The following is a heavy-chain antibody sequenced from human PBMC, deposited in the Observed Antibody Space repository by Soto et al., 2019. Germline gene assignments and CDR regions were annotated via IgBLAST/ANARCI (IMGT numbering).Heavy chain of an antibody. CDR1: GGSISSGGYY. V-gene: IGHV4-31*03. D-gene: IGHD5-18*01. J-gene: IGHJ4*02. CDR3: ARDGYSYGLDY. CDR2: IYYSGST. Sequence: QVQLQESGPGLVKPSQTLSLHCTVSGGSISSGGYYWSWIRQHPWKGLEWIGYIYYSGSTYYDPSLKSRVTISVDTSKNQFSLKLSFVTAAGTAVYYCARDGYSYGLDYWGQGTLVTVSS.